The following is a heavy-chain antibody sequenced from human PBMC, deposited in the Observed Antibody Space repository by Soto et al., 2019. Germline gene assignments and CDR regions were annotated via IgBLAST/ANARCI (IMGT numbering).Heavy chain of an antibody. CDR1: GGSISSHY. V-gene: IGHV4-59*11. CDR3: ARGGLAARQGRWFDP. CDR2: IHYSGST. D-gene: IGHD6-6*01. Sequence: SETLSLTCTVSGGSISSHYWAWIRQPPGKGLEWIGYIHYSGSTNYNASLKSRVTISAEISKNQFSLKLRSVTAADTAVYYCARGGLAARQGRWFDPWGQGTLVTVSS. J-gene: IGHJ5*02.